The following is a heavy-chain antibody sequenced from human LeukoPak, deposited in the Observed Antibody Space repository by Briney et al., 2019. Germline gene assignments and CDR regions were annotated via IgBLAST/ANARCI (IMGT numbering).Heavy chain of an antibody. Sequence: GASVKVSYKASGGTFSSYAISWVRQAPGQGLEWMGRIIPIFGTANYAQKFQGRVTITTDESTSTAYMELSSLRSEDTAVYYCASASGYSYGPQGSYYLDYWGQGTLVTVSS. CDR1: GGTFSSYA. J-gene: IGHJ4*02. CDR2: IIPIFGTA. V-gene: IGHV1-69*05. CDR3: ASASGYSYGPQGSYYLDY. D-gene: IGHD5-18*01.